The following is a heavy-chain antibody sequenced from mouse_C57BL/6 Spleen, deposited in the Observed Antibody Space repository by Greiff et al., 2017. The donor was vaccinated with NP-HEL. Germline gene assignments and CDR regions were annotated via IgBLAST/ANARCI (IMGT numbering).Heavy chain of an antibody. Sequence: QVQLQQSGAELVKPGASVKMSCKASGYTFTSYWITWVKQRPGQGLEWIGDIYPGSGSTNYNEKFKSKATLTVDTSSSTAYMQLSSLTSEDSAVYSCARSVVYGNYEGAYWGQGTLVTVSA. V-gene: IGHV1-55*01. CDR1: GYTFTSYW. D-gene: IGHD2-1*01. CDR3: ARSVVYGNYEGAY. J-gene: IGHJ3*01. CDR2: IYPGSGST.